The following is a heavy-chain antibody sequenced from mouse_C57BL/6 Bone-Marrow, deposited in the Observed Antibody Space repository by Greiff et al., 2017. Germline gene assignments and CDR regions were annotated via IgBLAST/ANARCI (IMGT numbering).Heavy chain of an antibody. D-gene: IGHD1-1*01. CDR1: GFSFNTYA. Sequence: DVKLVESGGGLVQPKGSLKLSCAASGFSFNTYAMNWVRQAPGKGLEWVARIRSKSNNYATYYADSVKDRFTISRDDSESMLYLQMNNLKTEDTAMYYCVIHYYGSKVDYWGQGTSVTVSS. V-gene: IGHV10-1*01. J-gene: IGHJ4*01. CDR3: VIHYYGSKVDY. CDR2: IRSKSNNYAT.